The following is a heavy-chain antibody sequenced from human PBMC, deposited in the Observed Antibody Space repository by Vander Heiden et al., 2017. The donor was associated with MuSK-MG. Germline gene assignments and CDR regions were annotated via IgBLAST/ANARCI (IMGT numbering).Heavy chain of an antibody. CDR2: ISAYNGNT. V-gene: IGHV1-18*01. J-gene: IGHJ5*02. Sequence: QVQLVQSGAEVKKPGASVKVSCKASGYTFTSYGISWVRQAPGQGLEWMGWISAYNGNTNYAQKLQGRVTMTTDTSTSTAYMELRSLRSDDTAVYYCARVSYDYIWGSYRWFWFDPWGQGTLVTVSS. D-gene: IGHD3-16*02. CDR1: GYTFTSYG. CDR3: ARVSYDYIWGSYRWFWFDP.